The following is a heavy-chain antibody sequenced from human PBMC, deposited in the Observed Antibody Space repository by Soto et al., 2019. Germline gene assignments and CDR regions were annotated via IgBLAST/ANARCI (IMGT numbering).Heavy chain of an antibody. CDR2: LYYTGGT. D-gene: IGHD3-10*01. J-gene: IGHJ4*02. V-gene: IGHV4-61*01. CDR1: GGSVRSGSYY. CDR3: ARVRGSFGSGASSFVFDF. Sequence: QGQLQESGPGLVRPSETLSLTCSVSGGSVRSGSYYWAWIRQPARKAQEWIGHLYYTGGTHYNPSLATRVTMSIDISTRQLSLRLKSATAADTAVYYCARVRGSFGSGASSFVFDFWGQGVLVTVSS.